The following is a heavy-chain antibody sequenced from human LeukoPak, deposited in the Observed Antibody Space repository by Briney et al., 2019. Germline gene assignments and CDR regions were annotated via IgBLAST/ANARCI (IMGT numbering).Heavy chain of an antibody. V-gene: IGHV4-39*07. CDR1: GGSISSGSYY. Sequence: SETLSLTCTVSGGSISSGSYYWSWIRQPAGRGLEWIGSIYHSGGTYYNPSLKSRVTLSVDTSKNQFSLKLNSVTAADTAVYYCARVTTAGIYYFDYWGQGTLVTVSS. CDR2: IYHSGGT. CDR3: ARVTTAGIYYFDY. D-gene: IGHD6-13*01. J-gene: IGHJ4*02.